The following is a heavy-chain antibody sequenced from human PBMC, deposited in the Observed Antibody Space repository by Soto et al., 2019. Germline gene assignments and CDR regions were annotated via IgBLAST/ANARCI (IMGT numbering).Heavy chain of an antibody. V-gene: IGHV1-8*01. J-gene: IGHJ6*02. Sequence: QLQLVQSGAELKKPGASVKVSCKASGYTFTSYYINWVRQATGQGLEWMGRMNPNGGKTGYAQKFQGRFTITRNTSISTAYMEMSSLRSEETAVYYCARNGYDTHGMDVWGPGTTVTVSS. CDR3: ARNGYDTHGMDV. D-gene: IGHD3-22*01. CDR2: MNPNGGKT. CDR1: GYTFTSYY.